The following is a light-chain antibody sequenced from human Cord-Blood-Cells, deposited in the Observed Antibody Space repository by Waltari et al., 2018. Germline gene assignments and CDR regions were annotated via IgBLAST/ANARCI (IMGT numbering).Light chain of an antibody. CDR2: DVS. V-gene: IGLV2-14*01. CDR1: SSDVGGYNY. Sequence: QSALTQPASVSGSPGQSITISCTGTSSDVGGYNYVSWYQQHPGKAPKLMIYDVSNRPSGVCNRFAAAKSGNTASLTISGLQAEDESDYYCSSYTSSSTLVFGGGTKLTVL. CDR3: SSYTSSSTLV. J-gene: IGLJ2*01.